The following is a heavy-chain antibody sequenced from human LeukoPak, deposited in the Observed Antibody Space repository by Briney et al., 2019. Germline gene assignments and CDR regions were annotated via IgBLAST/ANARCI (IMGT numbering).Heavy chain of an antibody. J-gene: IGHJ4*02. CDR2: INPNSGGT. CDR1: GYTFTGYY. D-gene: IGHD1-26*01. V-gene: IGHV1-2*06. CDR3: ARVRGNSGSYLVDY. Sequence: ASVKVSCKASGYTFTGYYMHWVRQAPGQGLEWMGRINPNSGGTNYAQKFQGRVTMTRDTTISTASMDLSRLRSDDTALYYCARVRGNSGSYLVDYWGQGTLVTVSS.